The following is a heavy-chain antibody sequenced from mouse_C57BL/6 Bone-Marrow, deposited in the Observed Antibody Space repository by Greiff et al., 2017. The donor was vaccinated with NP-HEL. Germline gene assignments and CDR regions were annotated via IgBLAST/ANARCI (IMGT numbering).Heavy chain of an antibody. V-gene: IGHV1-61*01. CDR1: GYTFTSYW. Sequence: QVQLKQPGAELVRPGSSVKLSCKASGYTFTSYWMDWVKQRPGQGLEWIGNIYPSDSETHYNQKFKDKATLTVDKSSSTAYMQLSSLTSEDSAVYYCARWGGNGYWGQGTTLTVSS. CDR2: IYPSDSET. D-gene: IGHD1-1*02. J-gene: IGHJ2*01. CDR3: ARWGGNGY.